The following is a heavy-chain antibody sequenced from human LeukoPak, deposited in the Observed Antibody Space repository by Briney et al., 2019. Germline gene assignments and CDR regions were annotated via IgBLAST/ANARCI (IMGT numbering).Heavy chain of an antibody. Sequence: SETLSLTCTVSGYSISSGYYWGWIRQPPGKGLEWIGSIFRSGSTYYNPSLKSRVTISVDTSKNQFSLKLTSVTAADTALYYCTRDARYFDWTTSFDYWGQGTLVTVSS. V-gene: IGHV4-38-2*02. J-gene: IGHJ4*02. CDR2: IFRSGST. CDR3: TRDARYFDWTTSFDY. CDR1: GYSISSGYY. D-gene: IGHD3-9*01.